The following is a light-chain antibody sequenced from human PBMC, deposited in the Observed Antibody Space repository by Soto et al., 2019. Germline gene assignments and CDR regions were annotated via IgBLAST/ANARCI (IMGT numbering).Light chain of an antibody. CDR2: GNN. J-gene: IGLJ3*02. CDR3: ATWADSLNGWV. CDR1: NSNFGSNT. V-gene: IGLV1-44*01. Sequence: QSVLTQPTSASGTPGQTVAISCSGSNSNFGSNTVNWYQQFPGTAPKLLIYGNNQRPSGVPDRVSGSNSDTSASLGISGLLSEDEADYYCATWADSLNGWVFGGGTKVTVL.